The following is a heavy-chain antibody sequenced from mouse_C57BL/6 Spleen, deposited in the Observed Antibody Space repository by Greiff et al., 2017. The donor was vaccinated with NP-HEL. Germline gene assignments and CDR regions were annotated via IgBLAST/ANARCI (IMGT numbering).Heavy chain of an antibody. CDR2: ISSGGSYT. V-gene: IGHV5-6*01. Sequence: VQLQQSGGDLVKPGGSLKLSCAASGFTFSSYGMSWVRQTPDKRLEWVATISSGGSYTYYPDSVKGRFTISRDNAKNTLYLQMSSLKSEDTAMYYCARHLLRSYYFDCWGQGTTLTVSS. CDR3: ARHLLRSYYFDC. J-gene: IGHJ2*01. D-gene: IGHD1-1*01. CDR1: GFTFSSYG.